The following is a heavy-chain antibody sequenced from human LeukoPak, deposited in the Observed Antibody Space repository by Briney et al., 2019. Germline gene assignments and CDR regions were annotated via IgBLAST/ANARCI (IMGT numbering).Heavy chain of an antibody. V-gene: IGHV4-30-2*01. J-gene: IGHJ4*02. CDR3: ARSPHPFCSSTSCYRDY. CDR2: ISHSGST. CDR1: GGSISSGIYY. D-gene: IGHD2-2*01. Sequence: SETLSLTCTVSGGSISSGIYYWSWIRQPPGKGLEWIGYISHSGSTYYNPSLKSRVTMSVDRSKNQFSLKLSSVTAVDTAVYYCARSPHPFCSSTSCYRDYWGQGTLVTVSS.